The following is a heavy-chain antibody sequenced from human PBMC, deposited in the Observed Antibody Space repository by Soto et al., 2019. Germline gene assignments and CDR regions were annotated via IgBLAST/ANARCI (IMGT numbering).Heavy chain of an antibody. CDR3: VKSEYSGYDERAFDI. D-gene: IGHD5-12*01. Sequence: QLQLQESGPGLVKPSETLSLTCTVSGGSISTTTYYWGWIRQPPGKGLEWIGSIYFSGRTYTSPSLKSRVTTSVDTSKNQFSLRLNSVTAADTAVYYSVKSEYSGYDERAFDIWGQGTMVTVSS. V-gene: IGHV4-39*01. CDR2: IYFSGRT. CDR1: GGSISTTTYY. J-gene: IGHJ3*02.